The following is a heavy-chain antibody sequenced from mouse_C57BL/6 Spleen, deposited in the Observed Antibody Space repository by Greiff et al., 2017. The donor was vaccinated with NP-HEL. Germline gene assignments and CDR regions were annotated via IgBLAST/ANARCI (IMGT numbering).Heavy chain of an antibody. CDR2: IYPGDGDT. Sequence: QVHVKQSGAELVKPGASVKISCKASGYAFSSYWMNWVKQRPGKGLEWIGQIYPGDGDTNYNGKFKGKATLTADKSSSTAYMQLSSLTSEDSAVYFCAREGDYGYYFDYWGQGTTLTVSS. V-gene: IGHV1-80*01. D-gene: IGHD1-1*01. CDR3: AREGDYGYYFDY. CDR1: GYAFSSYW. J-gene: IGHJ2*01.